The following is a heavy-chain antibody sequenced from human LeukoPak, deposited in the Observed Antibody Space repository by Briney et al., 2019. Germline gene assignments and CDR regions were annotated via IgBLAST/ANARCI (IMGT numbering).Heavy chain of an antibody. J-gene: IGHJ4*02. V-gene: IGHV3-73*01. CDR3: TQTSGYYGSGSYYGALNDY. Sequence: GGSLRLSCAASGFTFSGSAMHWVRQASGKGLEWVGRIRSKANSYATAYAASVKGRFTISRDDSKNTAYLQMNSLKTEDTAVYYCTQTSGYYGSGSYYGALNDYWGQGTLVTVSS. CDR1: GFTFSGSA. D-gene: IGHD3-10*01. CDR2: IRSKANSYAT.